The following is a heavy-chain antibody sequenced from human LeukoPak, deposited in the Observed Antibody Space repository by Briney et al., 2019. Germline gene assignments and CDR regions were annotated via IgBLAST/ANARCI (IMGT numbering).Heavy chain of an antibody. V-gene: IGHV3-21*01. J-gene: IGHJ4*02. CDR3: AVYYYDSSGYYQTPPFDY. Sequence: GSLRLSCAASGFTFSSYSMNWVRQAPGKGLEWVSFISSSRSYIYYADSVKGRFTISRDNSKNTLYLQMNSLRAEDTAVYYCAVYYYDSSGYYQTPPFDYWGQGTLVTVSS. CDR1: GFTFSSYS. CDR2: ISSSRSYI. D-gene: IGHD3-22*01.